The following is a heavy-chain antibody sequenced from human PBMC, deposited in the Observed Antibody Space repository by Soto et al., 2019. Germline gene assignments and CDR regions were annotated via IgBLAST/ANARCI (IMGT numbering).Heavy chain of an antibody. CDR1: GFPFIFFR. D-gene: IGHD3-16*01. CDR2: IIISGSTK. CDR3: ARVEGGFDI. Sequence: EVQLVESGGALVRRGGSLSLSFAPSGFPFIFFRLTWVRQAPGKGLEWLSSIIISGSTKYYADSVKGRFTISRDNANNSLYLQMSSLRDEDTAVYYCARVEGGFDIWGQGTMVTVSS. J-gene: IGHJ3*02. V-gene: IGHV3-48*02.